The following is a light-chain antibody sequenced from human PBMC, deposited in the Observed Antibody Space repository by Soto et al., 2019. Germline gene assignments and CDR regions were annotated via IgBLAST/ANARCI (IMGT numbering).Light chain of an antibody. V-gene: IGKV1-39*01. CDR2: AAS. CDR1: QSISSY. CDR3: QQSYSTPPWT. Sequence: DIQMTQSPSSLSASVGDRVTITCRASQSISSYLNWYQQKPGKAPKLLIYAASSLQSGVPSRCSGSGSGTDFTLTISSLQPEDCATYYCQQSYSTPPWTFGQGTKVEIK. J-gene: IGKJ1*01.